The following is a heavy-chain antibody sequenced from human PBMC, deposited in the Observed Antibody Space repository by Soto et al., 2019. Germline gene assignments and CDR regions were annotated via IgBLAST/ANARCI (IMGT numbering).Heavy chain of an antibody. V-gene: IGHV4-34*01. CDR2: GNDSGSS. CDR1: GGSFSGYY. J-gene: IGHJ4*02. Sequence: QVQLQPWGAGLLKPSETLSLTCAVSGGSFSGYYWSWVRQPPGKGLEWIGEGNDSGSSNYTPSLKGRVTMSVDTSKTQFSLHLSSVHDADTAVYYCARRPAPPLYWGQGTLVTVSS. CDR3: ARRPAPPLY.